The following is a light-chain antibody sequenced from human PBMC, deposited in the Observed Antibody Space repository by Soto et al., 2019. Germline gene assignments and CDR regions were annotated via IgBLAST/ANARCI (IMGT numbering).Light chain of an antibody. CDR1: QNLGSGY. Sequence: EIVLTQSPGTLSLSPGDRATLSCRASQNLGSGYLAWYQQKPGQAPRILIYAASSRATGIPDRFSGSGSGTDFSLTISRLEPEDCAVYYCQQYDTSPRTFGQGTKVEI. J-gene: IGKJ1*01. CDR3: QQYDTSPRT. CDR2: AAS. V-gene: IGKV3-20*01.